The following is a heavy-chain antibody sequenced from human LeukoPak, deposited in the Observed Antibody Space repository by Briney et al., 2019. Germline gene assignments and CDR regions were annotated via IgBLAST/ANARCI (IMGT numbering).Heavy chain of an antibody. CDR1: GFTFSSYA. CDR2: ISGSGGST. J-gene: IGHJ4*02. D-gene: IGHD3-22*01. Sequence: GGSLRLSCAASGFTFSSYAMSWVRQAPGKGLEWVSAISGSGGSTYYADSVKGRFTISRDNSKNTLYLQMNSLRAEDTAVYYCAKGDTYYYDSSGYFGWGQGTLVTVFS. CDR3: AKGDTYYYDSSGYFG. V-gene: IGHV3-23*01.